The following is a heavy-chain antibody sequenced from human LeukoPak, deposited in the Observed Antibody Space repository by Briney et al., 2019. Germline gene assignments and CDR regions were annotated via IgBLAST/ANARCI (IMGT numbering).Heavy chain of an antibody. CDR2: ISSSSSYI. D-gene: IGHD1-1*01. J-gene: IGHJ4*02. V-gene: IGHV3-21*01. CDR3: AREGYPWNPDY. Sequence: GGSLRLSCAASGFTFSSYSMNWVGQAPGKGLEWVSSISSSSSYIYYADSVKGRFTISRDNAKNSLYLQMNSLRAEDTAMYYCAREGYPWNPDYWGQGTLVTVSS. CDR1: GFTFSSYS.